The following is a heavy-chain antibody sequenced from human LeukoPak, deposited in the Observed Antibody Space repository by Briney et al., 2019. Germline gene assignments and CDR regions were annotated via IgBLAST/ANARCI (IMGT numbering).Heavy chain of an antibody. V-gene: IGHV3-30*02. J-gene: IGHJ4*02. CDR3: ARALVTANLYYFDY. Sequence: TGGSLRLSCAASGFIFSDCGMHWVRQAPGKGLEWVASILYDGSNQHYVDSVKGRFTISRDNAKNSLYLQMNSLRAEDTAVYYCARALVTANLYYFDYWGQGTLVTVSS. CDR1: GFIFSDCG. CDR2: ILYDGSNQ. D-gene: IGHD2-21*02.